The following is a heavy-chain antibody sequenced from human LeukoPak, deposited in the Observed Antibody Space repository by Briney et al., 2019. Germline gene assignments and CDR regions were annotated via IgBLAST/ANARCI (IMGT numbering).Heavy chain of an antibody. CDR2: ISGSGGST. D-gene: IGHD1-26*01. V-gene: IGHV3-23*01. J-gene: IGHJ4*02. Sequence: GGSLRLSCAASGFTFSSFAMNWVRQAPGKGLEWVSAISGSGGSTYYADSVKGRFTISRDNSKDTLYLQMNSLRAEDTAVYYCAKYLRDVGASPPFDYWGQGTLVTVSS. CDR3: AKYLRDVGASPPFDY. CDR1: GFTFSSFA.